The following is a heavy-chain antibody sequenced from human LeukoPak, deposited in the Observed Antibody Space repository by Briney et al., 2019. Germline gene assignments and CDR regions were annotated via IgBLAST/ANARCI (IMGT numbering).Heavy chain of an antibody. CDR1: GATFSSYV. Sequence: GSSVKVSCKASGATFSSYVITWVRQAPGQGLEWVGGIIPMFNTPNYAQKFQGRVTISTDESTHTSFMELNSLRSADTAVYYCARVDRYYFYMDVWGKGTTVTVSS. CDR3: ARVDRYYFYMDV. CDR2: IIPMFNTP. V-gene: IGHV1-69*05. J-gene: IGHJ6*03.